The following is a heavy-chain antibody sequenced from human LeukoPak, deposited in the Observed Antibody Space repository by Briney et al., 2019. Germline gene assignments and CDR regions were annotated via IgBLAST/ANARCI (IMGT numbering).Heavy chain of an antibody. CDR2: IKQDGSEK. D-gene: IGHD1-26*01. Sequence: GGSLRLSCAASGFTFSTYWMSWVRQAPGKGVEWVANIKQDGSEKYYVDSVKGRFTISRDNSKNTLYLQMNSLRAEDTAVYYCAKDLLMSGLGALDYWGQGTLVTVSS. CDR3: AKDLLMSGLGALDY. J-gene: IGHJ4*02. CDR1: GFTFSTYW. V-gene: IGHV3-7*01.